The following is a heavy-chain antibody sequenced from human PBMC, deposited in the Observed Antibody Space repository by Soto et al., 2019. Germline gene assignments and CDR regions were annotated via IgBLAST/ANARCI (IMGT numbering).Heavy chain of an antibody. CDR3: ARGRNGDYYFDY. V-gene: IGHV4-31*03. CDR2: IYYSGST. Sequence: PSETLSLTCTVSGGSISSGGYYWSWIRQHPGKGLEWIGYIYYSGSTYYNPSLKSRVTISVDTSKKQFSLKLSSVTAADTAVYYCARGRNGDYYFDYWGQGTLVTVSS. D-gene: IGHD4-17*01. CDR1: GGSISSGGYY. J-gene: IGHJ4*02.